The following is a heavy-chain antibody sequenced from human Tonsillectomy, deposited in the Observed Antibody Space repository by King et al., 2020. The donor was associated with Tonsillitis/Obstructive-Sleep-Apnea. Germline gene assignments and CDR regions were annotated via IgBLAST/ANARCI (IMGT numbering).Heavy chain of an antibody. J-gene: IGHJ6*02. CDR2: INSDGSST. CDR3: AKGDYSKHYYYYGMDV. D-gene: IGHD4-11*01. CDR1: GFTFSSYW. Sequence: VQLVESGGGLVQPGGSLRLSCAASGFTFSSYWMHWVRQAPGKGLVWVSRINSDGSSTSYADSVKGRFTISRDNAKNTLYLQVNSLRAEDTAVYYCAKGDYSKHYYYYGMDVWGQGTTVTVSS. V-gene: IGHV3-74*01.